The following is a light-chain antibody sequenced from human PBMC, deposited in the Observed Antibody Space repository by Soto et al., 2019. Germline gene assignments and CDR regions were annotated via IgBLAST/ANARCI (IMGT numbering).Light chain of an antibody. V-gene: IGKV1-39*01. CDR2: AAS. CDR3: QQTYSTPRT. Sequence: DIQMTQSPSSLSASVGDRVTITCRPSQSISSYLNWYQQKPGKAPKVLIYAASVLQSGVPSRFSGSGSGTDFTLTISSLQPEDSATYYCQQTYSTPRTFGQGTKVDSK. CDR1: QSISSY. J-gene: IGKJ1*01.